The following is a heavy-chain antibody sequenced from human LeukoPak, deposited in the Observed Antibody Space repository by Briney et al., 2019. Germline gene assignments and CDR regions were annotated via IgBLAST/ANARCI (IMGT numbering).Heavy chain of an antibody. CDR3: AKEAAVAGMGRVNWFDP. CDR2: IYYTGRT. J-gene: IGHJ5*02. V-gene: IGHV4-59*01. CDR1: GGSISGYY. D-gene: IGHD6-19*01. Sequence: SETLCLTCTVSGGSISGYYWSWIRQPPGGGLEWIGYIYYTGRTNYNLSLKSRLTISIDTSKNQFSLSLTSVTAADTAVYYCAKEAAVAGMGRVNWFDPWGQGTLVTVSS.